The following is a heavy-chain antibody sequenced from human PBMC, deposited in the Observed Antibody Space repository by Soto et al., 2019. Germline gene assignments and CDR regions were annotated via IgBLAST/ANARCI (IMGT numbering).Heavy chain of an antibody. CDR3: PHRPIVVAGTRGFAWFDP. Sequence: QITLRESGPTLVKPTQTLTLTCTFSGFSLSSSGVGVGWIRQPPGKALEWLAFIYWDDDKRYSPSLKSRLTITKDTSKNQVVLTMTNMDPVDTATYYCPHRPIVVAGTRGFAWFDPWGQGTLVTVSS. D-gene: IGHD6-19*01. CDR2: IYWDDDK. CDR1: GFSLSSSGVG. J-gene: IGHJ5*02. V-gene: IGHV2-5*02.